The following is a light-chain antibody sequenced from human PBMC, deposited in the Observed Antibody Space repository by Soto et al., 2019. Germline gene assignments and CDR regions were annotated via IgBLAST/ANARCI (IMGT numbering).Light chain of an antibody. CDR1: QSVSTN. Sequence: EIEMTQSPATLSVSPGERATLSCRASQSVSTNLAWYQQKPDQAPRLLIYAASTRATGIPARFSGSGSGTEFSLTISSLQSEDFAVYYCQQYRNWSWTFGQGTRVDIK. CDR2: AAS. CDR3: QQYRNWSWT. V-gene: IGKV3-15*01. J-gene: IGKJ1*01.